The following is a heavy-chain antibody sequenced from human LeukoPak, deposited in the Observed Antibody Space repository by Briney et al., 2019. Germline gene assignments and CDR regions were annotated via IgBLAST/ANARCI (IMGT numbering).Heavy chain of an antibody. Sequence: SETLSLTCAVYGGSFSGYYWSWIRQPPGKGLEWIGYIYYSGSTNYNPSLQSRVTISLDTSKNQFSLKLSSVTAADTAVYYCARLVVASYWFDPWGQGTLVTVSS. J-gene: IGHJ5*02. V-gene: IGHV4-59*08. CDR2: IYYSGST. D-gene: IGHD2-2*01. CDR1: GGSFSGYY. CDR3: ARLVVASYWFDP.